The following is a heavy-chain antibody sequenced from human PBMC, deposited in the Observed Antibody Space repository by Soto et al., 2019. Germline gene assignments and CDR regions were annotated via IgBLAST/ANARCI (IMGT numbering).Heavy chain of an antibody. V-gene: IGHV3-21*01. CDR1: GFSFSSYA. CDR3: ARDPLWFGEIGYFDY. D-gene: IGHD3-10*01. CDR2: IDSSSSFI. J-gene: IGHJ4*02. Sequence: EVPLVESGGGLVQPGGSLRLSCAASGFSFSSYAMNWVRQAPGKGLEWVSSIDSSSSFIYYADSVKGRFTISRDNAKNSLYLQMSSLRAEDTAVYYCARDPLWFGEIGYFDYWGQGALVTVSS.